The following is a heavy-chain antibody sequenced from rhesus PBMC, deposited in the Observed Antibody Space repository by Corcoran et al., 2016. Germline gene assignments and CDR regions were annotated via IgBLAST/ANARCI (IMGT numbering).Heavy chain of an antibody. CDR1: GGSFSSNW. Sequence: QVQLQESGPGLVKPSETLSLTCAVSGGSFSSNWWTWIRQPPGQGLEWIGEINGNGGSTNSNPSLKSQVTFSKDASKNEFSLKLSSVTAADTAVYYCASQFFYSGNYYLDYWGQGVLVTVSS. CDR2: INGNGGST. V-gene: IGHV4-80*01. D-gene: IGHD3-16*01. CDR3: ASQFFYSGNYYLDY. J-gene: IGHJ4*01.